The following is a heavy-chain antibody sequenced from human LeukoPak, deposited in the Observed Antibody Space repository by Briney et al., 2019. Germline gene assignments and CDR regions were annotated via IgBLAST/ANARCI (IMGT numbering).Heavy chain of an antibody. V-gene: IGHV6-1*01. CDR3: ARARTDYYGSGSYYSYYYYYGMDV. CDR2: TYYRSKWYN. D-gene: IGHD3-10*01. J-gene: IGHJ6*02. Sequence: SQTLSLTCAISGDSVSSNSAAWNWIRQSPSRGLEWLGRTYYRSKWYNDYAVSVKSRITINPDTSKNQFSLQLNSVTPEDTAVYYCARARTDYYGSGSYYSYYYYYGMDVRGQGTTVTVSS. CDR1: GDSVSSNSAA.